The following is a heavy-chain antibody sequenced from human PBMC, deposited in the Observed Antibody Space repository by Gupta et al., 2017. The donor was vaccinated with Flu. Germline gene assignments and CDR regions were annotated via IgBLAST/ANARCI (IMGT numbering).Heavy chain of an antibody. D-gene: IGHD3-22*01. CDR3: ARSITMIGRGATGAFDI. CDR2: IYYSGST. J-gene: IGHJ3*02. V-gene: IGHV4-31*03. Sequence: VQLQESGPGLVKPSQTLSLTCTVSGGSISRGGYYWSWIRQHPGKGLEWIGYIYYSGSTYYNPSLKSRVTISVDTSKNQFSLKLSSVTAADTAVYYCARSITMIGRGATGAFDIWGQGTMVTVSS. CDR1: GGSISRGGYY.